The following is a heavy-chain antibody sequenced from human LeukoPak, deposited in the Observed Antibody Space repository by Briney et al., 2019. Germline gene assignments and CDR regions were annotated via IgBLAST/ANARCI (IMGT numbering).Heavy chain of an antibody. D-gene: IGHD6-25*01. CDR1: GYTFSSYY. Sequence: ASVKVSCKASGYTFSSYYVHWVRQAPGQGLEWMGMIIPSDGFTSYAQKFQGRVTMTRDMSTSTVYMELSSLRSDDTAVYYCARGGFGVGGAADTKFDYWGQGTLVTVSS. CDR3: ARGGFGVGGAADTKFDY. J-gene: IGHJ4*02. V-gene: IGHV1-46*01. CDR2: IIPSDGFT.